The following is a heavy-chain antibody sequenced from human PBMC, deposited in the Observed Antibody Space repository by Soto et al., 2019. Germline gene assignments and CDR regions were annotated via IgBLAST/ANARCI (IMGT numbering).Heavy chain of an antibody. CDR2: IYYSGST. V-gene: IGHV4-30-4*01. CDR1: GGSISSGDYY. J-gene: IGHJ6*02. Sequence: QVQLQESGPGLVKPSQTLSLTCTVSGGSISSGDYYWRWIRQPPGKGLEWIGYIYYSGSTYYNPSLKSRVTRSVDTSKNQFSLTLSSVTAADTAMYSCASHDYAHYGMDVWGQGTTVTVSS. D-gene: IGHD3-16*01. CDR3: ASHDYAHYGMDV.